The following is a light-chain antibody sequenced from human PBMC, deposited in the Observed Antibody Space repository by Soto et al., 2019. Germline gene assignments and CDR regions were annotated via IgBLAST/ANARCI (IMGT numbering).Light chain of an antibody. CDR2: EVN. Sequence: QSVLTQPASVSGSPGQSITISCAGSSSDIGANNYVSWYQHFPGKAPKLIIFEVNNRPSGVSNRFSGSTSGNTASLTISGLQPEDEADYYCNSYTRASTHVFGTGTKLTVL. CDR3: NSYTRASTHV. V-gene: IGLV2-14*01. J-gene: IGLJ1*01. CDR1: SSDIGANNY.